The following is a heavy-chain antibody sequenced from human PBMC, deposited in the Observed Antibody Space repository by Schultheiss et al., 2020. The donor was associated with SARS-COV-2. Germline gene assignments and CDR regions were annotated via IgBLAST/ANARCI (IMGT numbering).Heavy chain of an antibody. CDR1: GYTFTGYY. J-gene: IGHJ6*02. Sequence: ASVKVSCKASGYTFTGYYMHWVRQAPGQGLEWMGWINPNSGGTNYAQKFQGWVTMTRDTSISTAYMELSRLRSDDTAVYYCARRGFWSETYYYYYGMDVWGQGTTVTVSS. V-gene: IGHV1-2*04. CDR3: ARRGFWSETYYYYYGMDV. CDR2: INPNSGGT. D-gene: IGHD3-3*01.